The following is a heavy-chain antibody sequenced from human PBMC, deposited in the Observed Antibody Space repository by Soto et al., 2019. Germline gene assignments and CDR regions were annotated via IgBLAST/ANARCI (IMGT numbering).Heavy chain of an antibody. CDR3: ARTTVTTGFYYGMDL. CDR1: KFTFSTYA. Sequence: PGGSLRLSCAASKFTFSTYAMTWVRQAPGKGLEWVSGISWSSGSIGYAASVKGRFTISRDNDGNSLFLQMNGLRSDDTALYYCARTTVTTGFYYGMDLWGQGTMVTVSS. D-gene: IGHD4-17*01. V-gene: IGHV3-9*01. J-gene: IGHJ6*02. CDR2: ISWSSGSI.